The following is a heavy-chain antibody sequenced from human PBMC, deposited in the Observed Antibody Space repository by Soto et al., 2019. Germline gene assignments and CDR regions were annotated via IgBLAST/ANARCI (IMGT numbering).Heavy chain of an antibody. J-gene: IGHJ4*02. CDR2: IKSKTDGGTT. CDR1: GFTFGNAW. Sequence: GGSLRLSCAASGFTFGNAWMNWVRQAPGKGLEWVGRIKSKTDGGTTDYAAPVKGRFTISRDDSKNTLYLQMNSLKTEDTAVYYCTTDPMVRGVIITVYWGQGTLVTVSS. V-gene: IGHV3-15*07. CDR3: TTDPMVRGVIITVY. D-gene: IGHD3-10*01.